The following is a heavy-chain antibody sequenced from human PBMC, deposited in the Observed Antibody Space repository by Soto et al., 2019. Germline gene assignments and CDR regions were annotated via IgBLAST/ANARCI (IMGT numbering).Heavy chain of an antibody. V-gene: IGHV2-5*02. D-gene: IGHD2-21*01. CDR2: IYWDDDK. J-gene: IGHJ4*02. Sequence: QITLKESGPTLVKPTQTLTLTCTFSAFSLSTSGVGVSWIRQPPGKAQEWLTFIYWDDDKRYSPSLKSRLTITKDTSKNQVVLTMTNMDPVDTATYYCARLVAAGITYYFDSWGQGTLVTVSS. CDR3: ARLVAAGITYYFDS. CDR1: AFSLSTSGVG.